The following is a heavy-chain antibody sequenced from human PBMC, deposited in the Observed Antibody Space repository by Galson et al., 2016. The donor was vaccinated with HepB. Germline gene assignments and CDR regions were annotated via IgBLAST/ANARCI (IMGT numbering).Heavy chain of an antibody. CDR3: ARDDSGGWYGFHYGMDV. V-gene: IGHV4-59*01. CDR2: IYYSGRT. Sequence: LSLTCTVSGASISGYYLSWIRQPPGKGLEWIGYIYYSGRTNYNPSLKSRVTISVDTSKNQFSLKLSSVTAADTAVYHCARDDSGGWYGFHYGMDVWGQGTTVTVSS. CDR1: GASISGYY. J-gene: IGHJ6*02. D-gene: IGHD6-19*01.